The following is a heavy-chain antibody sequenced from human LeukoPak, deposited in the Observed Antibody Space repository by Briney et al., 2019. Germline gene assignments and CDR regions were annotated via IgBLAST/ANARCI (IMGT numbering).Heavy chain of an antibody. D-gene: IGHD5-18*01. J-gene: IGHJ4*02. V-gene: IGHV1-2*02. CDR2: ISPNSGGS. CDR1: GYTFTDYY. CDR3: ARDSSRGYTYAFDY. Sequence: ASVKVSCKASGYTFTDYYIHWVRQAPGQGLEWMGWISPNSGGSNYAQKFQGRVTMTRDTSINTAYMELSRLRSDDAAVYFCARDSSRGYTYAFDYWGQGTLVPVSS.